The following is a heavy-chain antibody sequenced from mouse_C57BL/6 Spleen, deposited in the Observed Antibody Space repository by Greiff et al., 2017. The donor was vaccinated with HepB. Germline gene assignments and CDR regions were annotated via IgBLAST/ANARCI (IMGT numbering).Heavy chain of an antibody. V-gene: IGHV5-17*01. D-gene: IGHD1-1*01. Sequence: EVKLVESGGGLVKPGGSLKLSCAASGFTFSDYGMHWVRQAPEKGLEWVAYISSGSSTIYYADTVKGRFTISRDNAKNTLFLQMTSLRSEDTAMYYCARGSDYYGSSYGAYWGQGTLVTVSA. CDR2: ISSGSSTI. J-gene: IGHJ3*01. CDR1: GFTFSDYG. CDR3: ARGSDYYGSSYGAY.